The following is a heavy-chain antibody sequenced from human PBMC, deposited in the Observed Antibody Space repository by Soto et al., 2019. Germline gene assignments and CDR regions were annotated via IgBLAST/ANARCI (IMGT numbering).Heavy chain of an antibody. CDR3: AKHLIGGRLQSPFDL. CDR1: RFPFSDSY. V-gene: IGHV3-11*01. Sequence: GGSLRLSCAASRFPFSDSYMAWIRQAPGKGLEEIATISSTGSTPYYADSVKGRFTISRDNSKNTLYLQMNSLRAEDTAVYYCAKHLIGGRLQSPFDLWGQGTQVT. D-gene: IGHD3-22*01. CDR2: ISSTGSTP. J-gene: IGHJ4*02.